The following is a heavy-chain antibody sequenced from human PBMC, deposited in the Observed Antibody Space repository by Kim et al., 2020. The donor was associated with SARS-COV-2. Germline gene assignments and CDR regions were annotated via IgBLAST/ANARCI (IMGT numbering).Heavy chain of an antibody. J-gene: IGHJ6*02. CDR2: IRSKAYGGTT. CDR1: GFTFGDYA. Sequence: GGSLRLSCTASGFTFGDYAMSWVRQAPGKGLEWVGFIRSKAYGGTTEYAASVKGRFTISRDDSKSIAYLQMNSLKTEDTAVYYCTTSIAVAGERPEASTHYYYGMDVWGQGTTVTVSS. CDR3: TTSIAVAGERPEASTHYYYGMDV. D-gene: IGHD6-19*01. V-gene: IGHV3-49*04.